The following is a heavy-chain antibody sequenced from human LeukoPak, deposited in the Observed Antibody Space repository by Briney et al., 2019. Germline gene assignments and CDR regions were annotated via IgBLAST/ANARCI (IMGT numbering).Heavy chain of an antibody. CDR3: ARDMGSSSEIDY. V-gene: IGHV3-64*01. Sequence: GGSLRLSCAASGFTFSSYTMHWVRQAPGEGLEYVSAVSSNGGSTYYANSVKGRFTISRDNSKNTLYLQMNSLRAEDTAVYYCARDMGSSSEIDYWGQGTLVTVSS. D-gene: IGHD6-6*01. CDR2: VSSNGGST. J-gene: IGHJ4*02. CDR1: GFTFSSYT.